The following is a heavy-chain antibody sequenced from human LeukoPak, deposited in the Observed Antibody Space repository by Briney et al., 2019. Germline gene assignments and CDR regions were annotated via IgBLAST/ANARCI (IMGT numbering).Heavy chain of an antibody. V-gene: IGHV3-7*01. Sequence: PGGSLRLSCAASGFTFSSYWMSWVRQAPGKGLEWVANINQDGSEKYFVDSVKGRFTISRDNAKNPLYLQMNSLRAEDTAVYYCARTRHDYGDHRGGYYMDVWGKGTTVTVSS. D-gene: IGHD4-17*01. J-gene: IGHJ6*03. CDR1: GFTFSSYW. CDR2: INQDGSEK. CDR3: ARTRHDYGDHRGGYYMDV.